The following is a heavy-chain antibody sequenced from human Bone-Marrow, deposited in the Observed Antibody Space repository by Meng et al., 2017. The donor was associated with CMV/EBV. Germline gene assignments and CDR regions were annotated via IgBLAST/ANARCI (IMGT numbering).Heavy chain of an antibody. CDR1: GGSFSGYY. CDR2: INHSGST. D-gene: IGHD2-2*01. J-gene: IGHJ6*02. V-gene: IGHV4-34*01. Sequence: SQTLSLTCAVYGGSFSGYYWSWIRQPPGKGLEWIGEINHSGSTNYNPSLKSRVTISVDTSKNQFSLKLSSVTAADTAVYYCARGRGYCSSTSCYYYYGMDVWGQGTTVTVSS. CDR3: ARGRGYCSSTSCYYYYGMDV.